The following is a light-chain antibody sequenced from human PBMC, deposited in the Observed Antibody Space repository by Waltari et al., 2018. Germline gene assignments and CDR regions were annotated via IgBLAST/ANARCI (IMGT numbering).Light chain of an antibody. CDR3: LQSYSTPRYT. CDR1: QSISSY. V-gene: IGKV1-39*01. CDR2: AAS. Sequence: DIQMTQSPSSLSASVGDRVTITCRASQSISSYLNWYQQKPGKAPKLLIYAASSLQSGVPSRFSGSGSGTEFTLTISSLQPEDFATYYCLQSYSTPRYTFGQGTKLEIK. J-gene: IGKJ2*01.